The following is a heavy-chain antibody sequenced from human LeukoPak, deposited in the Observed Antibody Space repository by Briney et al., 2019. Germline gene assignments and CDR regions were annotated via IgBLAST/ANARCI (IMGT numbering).Heavy chain of an antibody. D-gene: IGHD6-13*01. CDR1: VHTFTSYD. J-gene: IGHJ4*02. V-gene: IGHV1-8*01. CDR3: ARRIAAAGVGIVY. CDR2: MNPDSGNT. Sequence: ASVNVSCKSSVHTFTSYDINCVRQATGQGLEWMGWMNPDSGNTGYAQKFQGGGTMTRNPSISTAYMELSSLTSEDAAVYYCARRIAAAGVGIVYWGQGTLVTVSS.